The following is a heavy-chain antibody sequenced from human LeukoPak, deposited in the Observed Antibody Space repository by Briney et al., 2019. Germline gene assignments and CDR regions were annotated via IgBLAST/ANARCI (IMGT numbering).Heavy chain of an antibody. CDR3: ARVFGDYGHYYYYYYMDV. D-gene: IGHD4-17*01. V-gene: IGHV3-64*01. CDR1: GFTFSSYA. J-gene: IGHJ6*03. Sequence: GGSLRLSCAASGFTFSSYAMHWVRQAPGKGREYVSAISSNGGSTYYANSVKGRFTISRDNSKNTLYLQMGSLRAEDMAVYYCARVFGDYGHYYYYYYMDVWGKGTTVTIAS. CDR2: ISSNGGST.